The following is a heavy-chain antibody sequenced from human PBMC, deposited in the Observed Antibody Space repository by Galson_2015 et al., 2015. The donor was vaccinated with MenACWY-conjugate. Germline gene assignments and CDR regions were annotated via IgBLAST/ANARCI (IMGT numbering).Heavy chain of an antibody. V-gene: IGHV3-74*01. J-gene: IGHJ5*02. CDR1: GFPFSIYR. CDR3: AREEFFEDAPDS. D-gene: IGHD2-21*01. Sequence: SLRLSCAASGFPFSIYRMNWVRQPPGRGLVWVSRINYDGTVTRSAESVKGRFTVSRDNAKNILYLQMDSLRVEDTAVYFCAREEFFEDAPDSWAQGTQVSVSS. CDR2: INYDGTVT.